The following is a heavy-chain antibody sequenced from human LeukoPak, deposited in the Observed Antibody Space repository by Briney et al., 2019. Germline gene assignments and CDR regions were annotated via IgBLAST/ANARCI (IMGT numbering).Heavy chain of an antibody. CDR3: VRGSNWFDP. Sequence: PSETLSLTCTVSGGSINEYYWSWIRQSAGKGLEWIGRVYTSGTTSDTNSNPSLKSRVTMSVDTSNNQFSLRLTSVTAADTATYHCVRGSNWFDPWGQGTLVTVSS. J-gene: IGHJ5*02. CDR1: GGSINEYY. CDR2: VYTSGTTSDT. V-gene: IGHV4-4*07.